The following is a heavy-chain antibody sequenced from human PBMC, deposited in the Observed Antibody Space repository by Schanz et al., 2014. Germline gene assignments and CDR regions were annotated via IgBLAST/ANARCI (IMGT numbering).Heavy chain of an antibody. J-gene: IGHJ6*02. D-gene: IGHD5-12*01. CDR1: GFNFSNYD. V-gene: IGHV3-30*18. CDR3: AKELNRRGGQTNFYYYYGMDV. CDR2: IYYNGTNK. Sequence: QVYLVESGGGVVQPGRSLRLSCAASGFNFSNYDIHWVRQAPGKGLEWVALIYYNGTNKYYADSVKGRFTISRDNSQNTLYLQMNTLRTGATAVYYCAKELNRRGGQTNFYYYYGMDVWGQGTTVTVSS.